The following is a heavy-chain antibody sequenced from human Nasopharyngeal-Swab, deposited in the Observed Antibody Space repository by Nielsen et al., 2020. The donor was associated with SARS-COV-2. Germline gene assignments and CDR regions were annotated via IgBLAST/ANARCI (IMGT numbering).Heavy chain of an antibody. Sequence: VRQAPGKGLEWVSAISGSGGSTYYADSVKGRFTISRDNSKNTLYLQMNSLRAEDTAVYYCAKGSGYYYDSSGRPGAFDIWGQGTMATVSS. D-gene: IGHD3-22*01. CDR3: AKGSGYYYDSSGRPGAFDI. V-gene: IGHV3-23*01. CDR2: ISGSGGST. J-gene: IGHJ3*02.